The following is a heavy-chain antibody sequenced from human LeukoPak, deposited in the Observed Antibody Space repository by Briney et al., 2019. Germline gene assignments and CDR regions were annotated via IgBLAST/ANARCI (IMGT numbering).Heavy chain of an antibody. V-gene: IGHV3-66*01. CDR1: GFTVSNNY. J-gene: IGHJ3*02. D-gene: IGHD4-17*01. Sequence: GGSLRLSCAASGFTVSNNYMNWVRQAPGKGLEWVSVIYSGGSTYYADSVKGRFTISRDNSKNTLYLQMNSLRAEDTAVYYCARARAPVTRISSFDIWGQGTMVTVSS. CDR2: IYSGGST. CDR3: ARARAPVTRISSFDI.